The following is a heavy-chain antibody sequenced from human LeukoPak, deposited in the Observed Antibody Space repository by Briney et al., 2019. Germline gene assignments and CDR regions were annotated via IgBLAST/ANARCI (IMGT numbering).Heavy chain of an antibody. CDR2: INSDGSST. D-gene: IGHD2-2*01. Sequence: PGGSLRLSCAASGFTFSSYWMHWVRQAPGKGLVWVSRINSDGSSTSYAGSVKGRFTISRDNAKNTLYLEMSSLRPEDTAVYYCAAAKFYKTSPFDYWGQGTLVTVSS. CDR1: GFTFSSYW. V-gene: IGHV3-74*01. CDR3: AAAKFYKTSPFDY. J-gene: IGHJ4*02.